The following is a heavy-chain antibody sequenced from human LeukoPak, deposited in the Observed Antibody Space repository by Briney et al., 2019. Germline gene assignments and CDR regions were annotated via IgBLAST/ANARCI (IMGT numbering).Heavy chain of an antibody. Sequence: PSETLSLTCAVYGYSISSGFYWVWIRQSPGKGLEWLASIYGGGTTYYNPALKNRLTISLDTSKNSFSVNLTSVTAADTAVYYCARGFCSSIDCYNDAFDFWGQGTMVTVSS. D-gene: IGHD2-2*02. CDR1: GYSISSGFY. CDR2: IYGGGTT. CDR3: ARGFCSSIDCYNDAFDF. J-gene: IGHJ3*01. V-gene: IGHV4-38-2*01.